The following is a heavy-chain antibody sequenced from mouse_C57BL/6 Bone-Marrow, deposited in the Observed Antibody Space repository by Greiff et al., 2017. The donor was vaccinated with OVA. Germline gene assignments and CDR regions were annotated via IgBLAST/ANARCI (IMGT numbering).Heavy chain of an antibody. D-gene: IGHD2-9*01. V-gene: IGHV1-81*01. CDR2: IYPRSGNT. CDR3: SRPYYGYGFDY. Sequence: VKLVESGAELARPGASVKLSCKASGYTFTSYGISWVKQRTGQGLEWIGEIYPRSGNTYYNEKFKGKATLTADKSSSTAYMELRSLTSEDSAFYFFSRPYYGYGFDYWGQGTTLTVSS. CDR1: GYTFTSYG. J-gene: IGHJ2*01.